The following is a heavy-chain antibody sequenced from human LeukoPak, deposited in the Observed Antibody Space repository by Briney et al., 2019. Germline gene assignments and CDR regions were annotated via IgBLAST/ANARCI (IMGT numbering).Heavy chain of an antibody. Sequence: SETLSLTCAVYGGSFSGYYWSWIRQPPGKGLEWIGEINHSGSTNYNPSLKSRVTISVNTSKNQFSLKLSSVTAADTAVYYCARGGRRGIAAAGTGGRNNWFDPWGQGTLVTVSS. CDR3: ARGGRRGIAAAGTGGRNNWFDP. CDR2: INHSGST. CDR1: GGSFSGYY. D-gene: IGHD6-13*01. V-gene: IGHV4-34*01. J-gene: IGHJ5*02.